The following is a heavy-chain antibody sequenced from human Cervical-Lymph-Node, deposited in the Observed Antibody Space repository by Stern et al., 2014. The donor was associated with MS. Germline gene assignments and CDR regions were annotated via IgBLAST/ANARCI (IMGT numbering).Heavy chain of an antibody. V-gene: IGHV1-18*04. Sequence: VQLVESGAEVKKPGASVKGSCKASGYTFTSYGITWVRQAPGQGLEWIGWISAYNGNTNYEQKLQGRVTMTTDTSTTTAYMELRSLRSDDTAVYYCARGRTYDYPSTFDYWGQGTLVTVSS. J-gene: IGHJ4*02. CDR1: GYTFTSYG. CDR3: ARGRTYDYPSTFDY. D-gene: IGHD3-16*01. CDR2: ISAYNGNT.